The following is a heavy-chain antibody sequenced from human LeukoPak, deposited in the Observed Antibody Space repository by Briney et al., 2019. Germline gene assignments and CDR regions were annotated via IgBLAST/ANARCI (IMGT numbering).Heavy chain of an antibody. CDR1: GFTFSSYA. CDR2: ISGSGGST. J-gene: IGHJ5*02. D-gene: IGHD3-3*01. CDR3: AKDFNFWSVPRTNWFDP. V-gene: IGHV3-23*01. Sequence: PGGSLRLSCAASGFTFSSYAMSWVRQAPGKGLEWVSAISGSGGSTYYADSVKGRFTISRDSSKNTLYLQMNSLRAEDTAVYYCAKDFNFWSVPRTNWFDPWGQGTLVTVSS.